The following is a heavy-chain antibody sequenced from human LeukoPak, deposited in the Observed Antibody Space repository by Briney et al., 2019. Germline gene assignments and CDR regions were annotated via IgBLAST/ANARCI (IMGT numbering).Heavy chain of an antibody. V-gene: IGHV3-33*01. CDR1: GLTFSSYG. J-gene: IGHJ4*02. D-gene: IGHD1-26*01. CDR3: ARCRDRGSYNLLRY. Sequence: GTSLRLSCAASGLTFSSYGMHWVRQAPGKGLEWVAVIWSDGSNKYYAKSVKGRFTISRDNSKNTLYLQMNSLRAEDTAVYFCARCRDRGSYNLLRYWGQGTLVTVSS. CDR2: IWSDGSNK.